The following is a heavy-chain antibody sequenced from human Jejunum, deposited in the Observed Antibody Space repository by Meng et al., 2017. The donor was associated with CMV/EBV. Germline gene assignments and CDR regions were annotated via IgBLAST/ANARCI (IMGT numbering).Heavy chain of an antibody. J-gene: IGHJ3*02. CDR2: ISGSGGST. CDR1: FAFSSYA. CDR3: AKDHLDSSWTQEDCFDI. Sequence: FAFSSYAMSWVRRAPGKGLEWVSSISGSGGSTGYAGSVKGRLAISRDNSKNTLFLQMNSLRAQDTAVYYCAKDHLDSSWTQEDCFDIWGQGTMVTVSS. V-gene: IGHV3-23*01. D-gene: IGHD6-13*01.